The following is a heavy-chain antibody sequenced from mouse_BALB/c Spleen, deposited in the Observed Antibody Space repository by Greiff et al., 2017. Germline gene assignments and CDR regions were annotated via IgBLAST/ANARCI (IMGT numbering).Heavy chain of an antibody. V-gene: IGHV2-6-7*01. CDR3: ARDDGKDAMDY. J-gene: IGHJ4*01. Sequence: TDYNSALKSRLSISKDNSKSQVFLKMNSLQTDDTAMYYCARDDGKDAMDYWGQGTSVTVSS. CDR2: T. D-gene: IGHD2-1*01.